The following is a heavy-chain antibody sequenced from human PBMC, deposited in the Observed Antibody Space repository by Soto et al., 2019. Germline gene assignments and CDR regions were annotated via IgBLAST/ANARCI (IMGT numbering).Heavy chain of an antibody. Sequence: SETLSLTCAVYGGSFSGYYWSWIRQPPGKGLEWIGEINHSGSTNYNPSLKSRVTISVDTSKNQFSLKLSSVTAADTAVYYCARGRNYYGSGSYYNHLLIDYWGQGTLVTVSS. J-gene: IGHJ4*02. V-gene: IGHV4-34*01. CDR2: INHSGST. CDR1: GGSFSGYY. D-gene: IGHD3-10*01. CDR3: ARGRNYYGSGSYYNHLLIDY.